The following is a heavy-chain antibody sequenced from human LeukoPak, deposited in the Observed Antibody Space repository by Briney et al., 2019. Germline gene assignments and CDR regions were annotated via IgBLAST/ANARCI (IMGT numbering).Heavy chain of an antibody. CDR1: GFTFSSYA. J-gene: IGHJ4*02. CDR3: ARDRDSSGYYRSGFDY. Sequence: GGSLRLSCVASGFTFSSYAMSWVRQAPGKGLEWVSSISSSSSYIYYADSVKGRFTISRDNAKNSLYLQMNSLRAEDTAVYYCARDRDSSGYYRSGFDYWGQGTLVTVSS. D-gene: IGHD3-22*01. V-gene: IGHV3-21*01. CDR2: ISSSSSYI.